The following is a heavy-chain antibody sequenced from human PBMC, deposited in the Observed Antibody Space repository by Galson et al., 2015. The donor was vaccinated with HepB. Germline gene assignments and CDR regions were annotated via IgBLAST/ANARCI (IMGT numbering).Heavy chain of an antibody. CDR3: AKELYTGYCSGGSCYSGFDYYYGMDV. J-gene: IGHJ6*02. CDR2: ISYDGSNK. V-gene: IGHV3-30*18. D-gene: IGHD2-15*01. Sequence: SLRLSCAASGFTFSSYGMHWVRQAPGKGLERVAVISYDGSNKYYADSVKGRFTISRDNSKNTLYLQMNSLRAEDTAVYYCAKELYTGYCSGGSCYSGFDYYYGMDVWGQGTTVTVSS. CDR1: GFTFSSYG.